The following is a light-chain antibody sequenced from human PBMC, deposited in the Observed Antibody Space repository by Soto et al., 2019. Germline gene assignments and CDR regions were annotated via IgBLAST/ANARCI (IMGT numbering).Light chain of an antibody. CDR3: QQYSTYRT. CDR2: KAS. V-gene: IGKV1-5*03. Sequence: DIQMTQSPSTLSASVGDRVTITCRASQSISSWLAWYQQKPGKAPKLLIYKASSLESGVPSRFSGSGSGTEFTLTIISLQPDDFATYYCQQYSTYRTFGQGTKVEI. J-gene: IGKJ1*01. CDR1: QSISSW.